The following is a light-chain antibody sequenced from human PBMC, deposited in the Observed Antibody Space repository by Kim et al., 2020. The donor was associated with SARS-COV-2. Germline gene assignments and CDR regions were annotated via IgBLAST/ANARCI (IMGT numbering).Light chain of an antibody. CDR1: SLRKYY. CDR2: GKY. J-gene: IGLJ3*02. CDR3: NSRDSSGDHLV. Sequence: SSELTQDPAVSVALGQTVRLTCQGDSLRKYYATWYQQKPVQAPVLVLYGKYNRPSGIPDRFSGSGSGNTASLTITGAQAEDEADYYCNSRDSSGDHLVFGGGTQLTVL. V-gene: IGLV3-19*01.